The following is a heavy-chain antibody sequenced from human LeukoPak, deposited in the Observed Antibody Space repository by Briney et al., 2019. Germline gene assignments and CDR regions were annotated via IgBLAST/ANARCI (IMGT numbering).Heavy chain of an antibody. CDR1: GFTFSSYG. Sequence: GGSLRLSCAASGFTFSSYGMHWVRQAPGKGLERVAVISYDGSNKYYADSVKGRFTISRDNSKNTLYLQMNSLRAEDTAVYYCAKDSDGGYEDSYFDYWGQGTLVTVSS. CDR3: AKDSDGGYEDSYFDY. D-gene: IGHD5-12*01. J-gene: IGHJ4*02. V-gene: IGHV3-30*18. CDR2: ISYDGSNK.